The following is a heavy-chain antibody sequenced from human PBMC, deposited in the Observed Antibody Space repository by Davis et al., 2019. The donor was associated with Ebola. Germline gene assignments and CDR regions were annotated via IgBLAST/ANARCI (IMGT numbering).Heavy chain of an antibody. CDR1: GYTFTGHY. CDR3: ARVNRPYDSSGYYHY. Sequence: ASVKVSCKTSGYTFTGHYVHWVRRAPGQGLEWMGWIDPNSGDPNFEQKFQGRVTMTRDTSISTAYMELSRLRSDDTAVYYCARVNRPYDSSGYYHYWGQGTLVTVSS. CDR2: IDPNSGDP. J-gene: IGHJ4*02. D-gene: IGHD3-22*01. V-gene: IGHV1-2*02.